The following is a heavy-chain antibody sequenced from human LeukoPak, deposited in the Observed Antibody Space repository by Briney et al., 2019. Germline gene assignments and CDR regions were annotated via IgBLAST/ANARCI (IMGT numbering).Heavy chain of an antibody. CDR2: IIPIFGTA. J-gene: IGHJ6*02. D-gene: IGHD3-3*01. Sequence: GASVKVSCRASGGTFSSYAISWVRQAPGQGLEWMGGIIPIFGTANYAQKFQGRVMITADESTSTAYMELSSLRSEDTAVYYCARARTIFGVVAAVTYYYGMDVWGQGTTVTVSS. V-gene: IGHV1-69*13. CDR1: GGTFSSYA. CDR3: ARARTIFGVVAAVTYYYGMDV.